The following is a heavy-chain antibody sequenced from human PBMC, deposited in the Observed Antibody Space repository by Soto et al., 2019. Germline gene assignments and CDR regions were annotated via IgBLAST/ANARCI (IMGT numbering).Heavy chain of an antibody. Sequence: SETLSLTCTVSGGSISSYYWSWIRQPPGKGLEWIGYIYYSGSTNYNPSLKSRVTISVDTSKNQFSLKLSSVTAADTAVYYCARARDWNYGANAFDIWGKGTMVTVSS. CDR2: IYYSGST. CDR3: ARARDWNYGANAFDI. J-gene: IGHJ3*02. V-gene: IGHV4-59*01. CDR1: GGSISSYY. D-gene: IGHD1-7*01.